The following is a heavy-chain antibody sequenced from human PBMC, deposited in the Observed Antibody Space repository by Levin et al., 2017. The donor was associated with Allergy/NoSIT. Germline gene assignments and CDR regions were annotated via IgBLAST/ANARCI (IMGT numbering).Heavy chain of an antibody. CDR2: ISGSGDRK. CDR3: AKDLIMYSYDSSGPAIDS. J-gene: IGHJ4*02. CDR1: GFTFNSYA. Sequence: PGGSLRLSCATSGFTFNSYAMSWVRQAPGRGLEWVLGISGSGDRKYSADSVKGRFTISRDNSKNTLYLHMNSLRAEDTAVYYCAKDLIMYSYDSSGPAIDSWGQGILVTVSS. D-gene: IGHD3-22*01. V-gene: IGHV3-23*01.